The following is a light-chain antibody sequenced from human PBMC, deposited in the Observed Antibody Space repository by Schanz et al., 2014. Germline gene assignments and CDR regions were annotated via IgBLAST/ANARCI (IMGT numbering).Light chain of an antibody. CDR2: DVS. J-gene: IGLJ3*02. V-gene: IGLV2-11*01. CDR3: FSYAGRNTYV. Sequence: QSALTQPRSVSGSPGQSVTISCTGTSSDVGGYNYVSWYQLHPGKAPKLMIYDVSNRPSGVSNRFSGSKSGNTASLTISGLQAEDEADYYCFSYAGRNTYVFGGGTKLTVL. CDR1: SSDVGGYNY.